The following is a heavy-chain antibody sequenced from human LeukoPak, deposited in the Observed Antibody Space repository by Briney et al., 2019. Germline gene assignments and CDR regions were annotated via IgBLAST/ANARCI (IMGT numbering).Heavy chain of an antibody. CDR3: ARRPDYGEAFDI. D-gene: IGHD4-17*01. Sequence: ASVKVSCKASGYTFTSYGISRVRHAPGQGLEWMGWISAYNGNTNYAQKLQGRVTMTTDTSTSTAYMELRSLRSDDTAVYYCARRPDYGEAFDIWGQGTMVTVSS. CDR1: GYTFTSYG. J-gene: IGHJ3*02. CDR2: ISAYNGNT. V-gene: IGHV1-18*01.